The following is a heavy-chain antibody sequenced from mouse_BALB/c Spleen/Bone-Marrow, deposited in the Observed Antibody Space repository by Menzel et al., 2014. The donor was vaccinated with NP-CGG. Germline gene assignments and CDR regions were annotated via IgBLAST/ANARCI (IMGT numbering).Heavy chain of an antibody. Sequence: QVQLQQSGAELARPGASVKMSCKASGYTFPSYTIHWVKQRPGQGLEWIGYINPSSDYTNYNQKFKDKATLTADKSSSTAYMQLSSLTSEDSAVYYCAREGLRAWFVYWGQGTLVTVSA. D-gene: IGHD2-4*01. CDR3: AREGLRAWFVY. CDR1: GYTFPSYT. V-gene: IGHV1-4*01. J-gene: IGHJ3*01. CDR2: INPSSDYT.